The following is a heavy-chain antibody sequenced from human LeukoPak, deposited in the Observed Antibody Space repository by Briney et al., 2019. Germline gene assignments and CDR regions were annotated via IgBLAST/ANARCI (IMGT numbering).Heavy chain of an antibody. CDR3: ARDNITITRITGPRLGY. CDR1: RGFIRGGGYY. V-gene: IGHV4-31*03. Sequence: SQTLSLPRTVSRGFIRGGGYYWSWIRQHPGKGLEWIWDIYCRGSTYYHQSLRSRVTISVDTSKNQFSLKLSSVTAADTAVYHCARDNITITRITGPRLGYWGQGTLVSVSS. J-gene: IGHJ4*02. D-gene: IGHD3-22*01. CDR2: IYCRGST.